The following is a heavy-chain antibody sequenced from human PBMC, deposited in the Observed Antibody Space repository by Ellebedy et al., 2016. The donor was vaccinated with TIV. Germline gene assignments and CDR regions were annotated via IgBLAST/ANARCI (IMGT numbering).Heavy chain of an antibody. CDR2: IYYSGST. Sequence: MPGGSLRLSCTVSGGSISSSSYYWGWIRQPPGRGLEWIGSIYYSGSTYYNPSLKSRVTISVDTSKNQFSLNLNSVTAADTAVYFCASTPFSAGSGYHPHDYWGQGILVTVSS. J-gene: IGHJ4*02. CDR3: ASTPFSAGSGYHPHDY. CDR1: GGSISSSSYY. D-gene: IGHD5-12*01. V-gene: IGHV4-39*01.